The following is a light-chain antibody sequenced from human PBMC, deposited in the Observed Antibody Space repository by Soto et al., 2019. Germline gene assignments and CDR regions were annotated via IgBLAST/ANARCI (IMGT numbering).Light chain of an antibody. Sequence: DIQMTQSPTSLSASVGDRATITCRASQDIRNFVAWYQQKPGKAPKLLIYAASTLQSWVPSRFSAIGSGTNFTLTINSLQPEDVATYSCQDYSSVPVFGPGTKVQIK. CDR1: QDIRNF. CDR2: AAS. V-gene: IGKV1-27*01. CDR3: QDYSSVPV. J-gene: IGKJ3*01.